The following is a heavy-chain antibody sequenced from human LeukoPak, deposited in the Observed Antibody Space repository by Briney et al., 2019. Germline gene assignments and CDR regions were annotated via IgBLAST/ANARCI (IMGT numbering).Heavy chain of an antibody. Sequence: GGSLRLSCAASGFTFSSYAMSWVRQAPGKGLEWVSAISGSRVNTHYADSVKGRFTISRDNSKNTLYLQINSLRAEDTAVYYCAKDSANWGSHFDYWGQGTLVTVSS. CDR2: ISGSRVNT. J-gene: IGHJ4*02. CDR3: AKDSANWGSHFDY. CDR1: GFTFSSYA. V-gene: IGHV3-23*01. D-gene: IGHD7-27*01.